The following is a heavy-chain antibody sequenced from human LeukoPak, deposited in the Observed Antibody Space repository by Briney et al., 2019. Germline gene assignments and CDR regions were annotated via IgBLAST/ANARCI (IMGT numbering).Heavy chain of an antibody. D-gene: IGHD6-13*01. CDR3: AKDPRRYSRTGGYFEY. CDR2: ISGSGIST. CDR1: GFTFSSYA. Sequence: GGSLRLSCAASGFTFSSYAMSWVRQAPGKGLEWVSDISGSGISTYYADSVKGRFTISRDNSKNTLYLQVNSLRAEDTAVYYCAKDPRRYSRTGGYFEYWGQGTLVTVSS. V-gene: IGHV3-23*01. J-gene: IGHJ4*02.